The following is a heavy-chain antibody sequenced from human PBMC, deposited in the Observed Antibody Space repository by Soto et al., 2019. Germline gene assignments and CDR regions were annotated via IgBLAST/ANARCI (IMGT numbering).Heavy chain of an antibody. D-gene: IGHD4-17*01. CDR3: ANSGDYGDYVADY. Sequence: ASVKGACKASGYSFSIYYMGWGRQAPGQGLEWMGIINPSGGSTSYAQKFQGRVTMTRDTSTSTVYMELSSLRSEDTAVYYCANSGDYGDYVADYWGQGTLVTVSS. CDR2: INPSGGST. J-gene: IGHJ4*02. V-gene: IGHV1-46*03. CDR1: GYSFSIYY.